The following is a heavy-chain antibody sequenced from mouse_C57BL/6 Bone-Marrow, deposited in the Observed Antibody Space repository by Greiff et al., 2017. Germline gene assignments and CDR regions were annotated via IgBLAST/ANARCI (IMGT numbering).Heavy chain of an antibody. D-gene: IGHD4-1*01. Sequence: VQLKQSGPELVKPGASVKISCKASGYSFTDYNMNWVKQSNGKSLEWIGVINPNYGTTSYNQKFKGKATLTVDQSSSTAYMQLNSLTYEDYAVYYCARAILGRTEICYCDVWGTGTTVTVSS. CDR3: ARAILGRTEICYCDV. CDR1: GYSFTDYN. V-gene: IGHV1-39*01. J-gene: IGHJ1*03. CDR2: INPNYGTT.